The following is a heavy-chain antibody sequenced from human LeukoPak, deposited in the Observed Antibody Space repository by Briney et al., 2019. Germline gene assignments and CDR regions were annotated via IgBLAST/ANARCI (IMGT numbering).Heavy chain of an antibody. V-gene: IGHV4-59*01. CDR3: AREGSDYGDFDY. CDR1: GGSISSYY. CDR2: IYYSGST. J-gene: IGHJ4*02. Sequence: SETLSLTCTVSGGSISSYYWSWIRHPPGKGLEWIGYIYYSGSTNYNPSLKSRVTISVDTSKNQFSLKLSSVTAADTAVYYCAREGSDYGDFDYWGQGTLVTVSS. D-gene: IGHD4-17*01.